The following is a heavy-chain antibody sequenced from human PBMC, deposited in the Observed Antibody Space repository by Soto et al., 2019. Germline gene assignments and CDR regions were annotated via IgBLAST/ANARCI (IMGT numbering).Heavy chain of an antibody. D-gene: IGHD4-4*01. CDR2: IDVNT. Sequence: QVQLVQSGAEVKQPGASVTVSCKGSGYTFTSYGISWVRQDPGQGLEWMGWIDVNTNYAQKFQGRGTMTTDTSTSTAYLELRSLRSDDTAVYYCARESMSYDYSNLRYLGQGTQVTVSS. CDR1: GYTFTSYG. CDR3: ARESMSYDYSNLRY. V-gene: IGHV1-18*04. J-gene: IGHJ4*02.